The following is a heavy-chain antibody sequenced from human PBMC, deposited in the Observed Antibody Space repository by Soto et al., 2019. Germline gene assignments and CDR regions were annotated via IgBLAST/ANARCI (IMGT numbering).Heavy chain of an antibody. CDR1: GGSISTGGYY. CDR3: AGTTTAPLDY. CDR2: FYYSGST. Sequence: PSETLSLTCTVSGGSISTGGYYWNWIRQHPGKGLEWIGYFYYSGSTYYNPSLKSRVTISVNTSKNQFSLKLSSVTAADTAVYYCAGTTTAPLDYWGQGTLVTVSS. J-gene: IGHJ4*02. V-gene: IGHV4-31*03. D-gene: IGHD4-4*01.